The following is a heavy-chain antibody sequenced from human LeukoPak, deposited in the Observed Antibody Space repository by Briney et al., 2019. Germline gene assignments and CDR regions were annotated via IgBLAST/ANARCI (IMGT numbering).Heavy chain of an antibody. CDR3: ARQMVDNRRRRTGLYYFDN. Sequence: SETLSLTCAVYGGSFSGYYWSWIRQPPGKGLEWIGEINHSGSTNYNPSLKSRVTISVDTSKNQVSLRLSSVSAADAAVYYCARQMVDNRRRRTGLYYFDNWGQGTLVTVSS. J-gene: IGHJ4*02. CDR1: GGSFSGYY. D-gene: IGHD2-8*02. V-gene: IGHV4-34*01. CDR2: INHSGST.